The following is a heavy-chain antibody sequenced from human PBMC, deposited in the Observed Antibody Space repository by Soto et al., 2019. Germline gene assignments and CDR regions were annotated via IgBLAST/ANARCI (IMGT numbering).Heavy chain of an antibody. CDR1: GGSISSGDYY. Sequence: QVQLQESGPGLVKPSQTLSLTCIVSGGSISSGDYYWSWVRPPPGKGLEWIGYVDYSGTTYYNPSLKRRLTISIDTSKNRFSLKLSSVTAADTAVYYCARTRYFDLWGRGTLVTVSS. CDR2: VDYSGTT. J-gene: IGHJ2*01. CDR3: ARTRYFDL. V-gene: IGHV4-30-4*01.